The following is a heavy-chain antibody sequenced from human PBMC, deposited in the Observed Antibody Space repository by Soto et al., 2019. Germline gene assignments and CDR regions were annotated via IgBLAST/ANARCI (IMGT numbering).Heavy chain of an antibody. CDR3: GRDQEAGSFLPYYYGMDV. CDR2: ISSSGSSI. V-gene: IGHV3-48*03. J-gene: IGHJ6*02. D-gene: IGHD6-13*01. CDR1: GFTFSSYE. Sequence: GGSLRLSCATSGFTFSSYEMNWVRQAPGKGLEWVSYISSSGSSIYYADSVKGRFTISRDNAKNSLYLQMDSLRAEDTAVYYCGRDQEAGSFLPYYYGMDVWGQGTTVTVSS.